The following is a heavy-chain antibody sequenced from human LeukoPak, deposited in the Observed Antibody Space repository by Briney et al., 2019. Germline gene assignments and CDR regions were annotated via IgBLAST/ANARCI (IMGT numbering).Heavy chain of an antibody. CDR1: SGSINSGSYY. V-gene: IGHV4-61*02. CDR2: IYSSGST. D-gene: IGHD6-19*01. Sequence: SETLSLTCTVSSGSINSGSYYWNWIRQPAGTGLEWIGRIYSSGSTNYNPSLKSRVTISVDTSKNQFSLKLSSVTAADTAVYYCARYEAVAGVFDYWGQGTLVTVSS. CDR3: ARYEAVAGVFDY. J-gene: IGHJ4*02.